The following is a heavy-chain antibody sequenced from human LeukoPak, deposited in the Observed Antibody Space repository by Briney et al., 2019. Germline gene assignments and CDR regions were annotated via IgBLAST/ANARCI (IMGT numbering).Heavy chain of an antibody. J-gene: IGHJ4*02. V-gene: IGHV4-30-2*01. CDR3: ARGSVVRGVIAPFDY. D-gene: IGHD3-10*01. CDR1: GGSISSGGYY. CDR2: IYHSGST. Sequence: SETLSLTCTVSGGSISSGGYYWSWIRRPPGKGLEWIGYIYHSGSTYYNPSLKSRVTISVDTSKNQFSLKLSSVTAADTAVYYCARGSVVRGVIAPFDYWGQGTLVTVSS.